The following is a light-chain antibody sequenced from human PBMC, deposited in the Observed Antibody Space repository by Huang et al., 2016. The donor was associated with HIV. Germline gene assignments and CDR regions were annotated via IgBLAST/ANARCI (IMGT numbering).Light chain of an antibody. J-gene: IGKJ1*01. Sequence: EIMMTQSPATLSVSPGERATLSGRASQSVSSNLAWYQHKPGQAPRLLIFGVSTRATGIPARFSGRGSGTEFTLTISSLQSEDFAVYDCHQYNNWPPWTFGQGTKVEIK. CDR3: HQYNNWPPWT. CDR1: QSVSSN. V-gene: IGKV3D-15*01. CDR2: GVS.